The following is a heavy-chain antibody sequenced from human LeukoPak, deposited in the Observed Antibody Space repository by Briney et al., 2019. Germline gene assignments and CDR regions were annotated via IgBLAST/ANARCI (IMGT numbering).Heavy chain of an antibody. D-gene: IGHD5-12*01. V-gene: IGHV3-48*04. CDR1: GFTFSSHS. CDR3: ARDRSSGYDDAFDI. CDR2: ISSTSRTT. Sequence: GGSLRLSCAASGFTFSSHSMHWVRQAPGKGLEWVSYISSTSRTTYTADSVKGRFTISRDNAKNSLYLQMNSLRAEDTAVYYCARDRSSGYDDAFDIWGQGTMVTVSS. J-gene: IGHJ3*02.